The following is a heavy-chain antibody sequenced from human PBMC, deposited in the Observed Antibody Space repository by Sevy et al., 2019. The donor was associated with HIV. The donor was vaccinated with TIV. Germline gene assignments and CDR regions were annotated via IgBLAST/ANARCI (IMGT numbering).Heavy chain of an antibody. J-gene: IGHJ3*02. V-gene: IGHV1-69*13. Sequence: ASVKVSCKASGDTFSTYGLSWVRQAPGQGLEWMGGIIPIFGTPNYAQKFQGRDTITADESASTAYMELSSLRSEDTALYYCAREGGVATTGDHDAFDIWGHGTLVTV. CDR3: AREGGVATTGDHDAFDI. D-gene: IGHD7-27*01. CDR2: IIPIFGTP. CDR1: GDTFSTYG.